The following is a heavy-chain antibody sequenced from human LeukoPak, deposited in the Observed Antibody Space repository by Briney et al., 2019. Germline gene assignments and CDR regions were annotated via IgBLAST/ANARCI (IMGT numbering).Heavy chain of an antibody. CDR2: IYSGGNT. J-gene: IGHJ4*02. V-gene: IGHV3-66*01. Sequence: GGSLRLSCAVSGLSVSSNFMNWVRQAPGKGLEWVSIIYSGGNTYYADSVKGRFTISRDNARNSLYLQMNSLRAEDTAVYYCARARPHFDYWGQGTLVTVSS. CDR3: ARARPHFDY. CDR1: GLSVSSNF.